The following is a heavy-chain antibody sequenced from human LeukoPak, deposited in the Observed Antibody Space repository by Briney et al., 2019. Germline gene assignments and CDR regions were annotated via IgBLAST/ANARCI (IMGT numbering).Heavy chain of an antibody. CDR1: GYSISSGYY. J-gene: IGHJ5*02. CDR3: ARPYYDFWSGNENWFDP. CDR2: IYHSGST. Sequence: PSETLSLTCAVSGYSISSGYYWGWIRQPPGKGLEWIGSIYHSGSTCYNPSLKSRVTISVDTSKNQFSLKLSSVTAADTAVYYCARPYYDFWSGNENWFDPWGQGTLVTVSS. D-gene: IGHD3-3*01. V-gene: IGHV4-38-2*01.